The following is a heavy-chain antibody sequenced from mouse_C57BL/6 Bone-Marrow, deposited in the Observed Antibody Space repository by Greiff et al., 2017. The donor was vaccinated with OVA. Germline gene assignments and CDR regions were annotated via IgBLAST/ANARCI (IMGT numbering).Heavy chain of an antibody. D-gene: IGHD1-1*01. CDR3: ARGGPFTTVVATHWYFDV. V-gene: IGHV1-26*01. Sequence: EVKLQQSGPELVKPGASVKISCKASGYTFTDYYMNWVKQSHGKSLEWIGDINPNNGGTSYNQKFKGKATLTVDKSSSTAYMELRSLTSEDSAVYYCARGGPFTTVVATHWYFDVWGTGTTVTVSS. J-gene: IGHJ1*03. CDR2: INPNNGGT. CDR1: GYTFTDYY.